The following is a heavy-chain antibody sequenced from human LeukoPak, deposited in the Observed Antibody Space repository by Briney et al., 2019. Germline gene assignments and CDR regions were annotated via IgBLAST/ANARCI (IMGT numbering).Heavy chain of an antibody. CDR1: GGSISSYY. D-gene: IGHD6-13*01. Sequence: PSETLSLTCTVPGGSISSYYWSWIRQPPGKGLEWIGYIYYSGTTNYNPSLKSRVTISLDTSKNQFSLKLSSVTAADTAVYYCARVDSSRNWFDPWGQGTLVTVSS. J-gene: IGHJ5*02. V-gene: IGHV4-59*01. CDR3: ARVDSSRNWFDP. CDR2: IYYSGTT.